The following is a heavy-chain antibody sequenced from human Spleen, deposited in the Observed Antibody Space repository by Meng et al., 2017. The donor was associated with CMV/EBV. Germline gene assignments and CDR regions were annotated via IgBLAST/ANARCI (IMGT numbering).Heavy chain of an antibody. CDR3: AKDLETIAVADHSREMDV. CDR1: RFIFSSYG. CDR2: IRYDGSNK. V-gene: IGHV3-30*02. J-gene: IGHJ6*02. D-gene: IGHD6-19*01. Sequence: GESLKISCAASRFIFSSYGMHWVRQARGKGLEWVAFIRYDGSNKYYADAVKGRFTISRDNSKNTLYLQMNSLRAEDTAVYYCAKDLETIAVADHSREMDVWGQGTTVTVSS.